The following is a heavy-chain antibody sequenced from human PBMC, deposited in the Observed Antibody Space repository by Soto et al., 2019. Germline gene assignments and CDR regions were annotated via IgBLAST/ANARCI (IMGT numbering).Heavy chain of an antibody. J-gene: IGHJ4*02. CDR3: ARDPRRLVRLPVYYFDY. D-gene: IGHD6-19*01. CDR1: GFTFSSYG. V-gene: IGHV3-33*01. Sequence: PGWSLRLSCAASGFTFSSYGMHWVRQAPGKGLEWVAVIWYDGSNKYYADSVKGRFTISRDNSKNTLYLQMNSLRAEDTAVYYCARDPRRLVRLPVYYFDYWGQGTLVTVSS. CDR2: IWYDGSNK.